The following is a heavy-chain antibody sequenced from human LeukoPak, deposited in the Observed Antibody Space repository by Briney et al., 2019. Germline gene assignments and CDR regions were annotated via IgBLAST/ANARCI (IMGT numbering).Heavy chain of an antibody. D-gene: IGHD2-2*01. V-gene: IGHV3-23*01. Sequence: PGGSLRLSCAASGFTFSTFAMIWVRQPPGKGLEWVSVISGSGSITYYAYSVKGRFTITRDNSKNTLHLQMNSLRAEDTAVYYCAKDGVPAAMGSWFDPWGQGTLVTVSS. CDR1: GFTFSTFA. J-gene: IGHJ5*02. CDR3: AKDGVPAAMGSWFDP. CDR2: ISGSGSIT.